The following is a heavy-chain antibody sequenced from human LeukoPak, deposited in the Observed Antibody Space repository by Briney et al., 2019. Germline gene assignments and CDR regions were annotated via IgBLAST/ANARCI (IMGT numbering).Heavy chain of an antibody. V-gene: IGHV4-38-2*02. CDR2: IYHSGRT. CDR3: AAPGGSSGWYGGAFDY. J-gene: IGHJ4*02. CDR1: GYSISSGYY. D-gene: IGHD6-19*01. Sequence: SETLSLTCTVSGYSISSGYYWGWIRQPPGKGLEWIGSIYHSGRTYYNPSLKSRVTISVDTSKNQFSLKLSSVTAADTAVYYCAAPGGSSGWYGGAFDYWGQGTLVTVSS.